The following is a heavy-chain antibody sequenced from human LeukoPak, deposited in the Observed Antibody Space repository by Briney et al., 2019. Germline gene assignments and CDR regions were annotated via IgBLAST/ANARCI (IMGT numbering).Heavy chain of an antibody. CDR2: IIPIFGTA. Sequence: GASVKVSCKASGGTFSSYAISWVRQAPGQGLEWMGGIIPIFGTANYAQKFQGRVTITADESTSTAYMELSSLRSEDTAVYYCARDLEEVPAAIRFGDYYYGMDVWGQGTTVTVSS. CDR3: ARDLEEVPAAIRFGDYYYGMDV. V-gene: IGHV1-69*13. D-gene: IGHD2-2*02. CDR1: GGTFSSYA. J-gene: IGHJ6*02.